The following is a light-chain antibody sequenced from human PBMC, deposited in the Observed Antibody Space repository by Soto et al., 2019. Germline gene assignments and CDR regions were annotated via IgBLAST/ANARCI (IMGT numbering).Light chain of an antibody. J-gene: IGKJ1*01. CDR1: QRISSW. CDR3: QQYETFSGT. V-gene: IGKV1-5*01. Sequence: IQMTQSPSTLSASVGDRVTITCRASQRISSWVAWYQQKPGKAPRLLIYDASTMERGVPTRFSGSESGTKFTLTIASLQPDDFATYYCQQYETFSGTFGPGTKVDIK. CDR2: DAS.